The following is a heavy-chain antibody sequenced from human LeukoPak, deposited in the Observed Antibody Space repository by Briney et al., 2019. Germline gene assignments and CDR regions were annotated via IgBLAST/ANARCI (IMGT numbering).Heavy chain of an antibody. J-gene: IGHJ4*02. CDR2: ILGSGGST. D-gene: IGHD3-9*01. V-gene: IGHV3-23*01. Sequence: GGSLRLSCAASGFTVSSNYMSWVRQALGKGLEWVSAILGSGGSTYYADSVKGRFTVSRDNSKSTLYLQMNSLRAEDTALYYCAKWGDYDVLTGYYVPDYWGQGTLVTVSS. CDR1: GFTVSSNY. CDR3: AKWGDYDVLTGYYVPDY.